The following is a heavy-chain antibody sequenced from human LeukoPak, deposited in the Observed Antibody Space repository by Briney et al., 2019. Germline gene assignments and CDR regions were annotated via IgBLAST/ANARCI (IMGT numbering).Heavy chain of an antibody. CDR2: INPNSGGT. Sequence: GASVKVSRKASGYTFTGYYMHWVRQAPGQGLEWMGWINPNSGGTNYAQKFQGRVTMTRDTSISTAYMELSRLRSDDTAVYYCARGVPYYDSSGYYLGNYWGQGTLVTVSS. V-gene: IGHV1-2*02. D-gene: IGHD3-22*01. CDR3: ARGVPYYDSSGYYLGNY. J-gene: IGHJ4*02. CDR1: GYTFTGYY.